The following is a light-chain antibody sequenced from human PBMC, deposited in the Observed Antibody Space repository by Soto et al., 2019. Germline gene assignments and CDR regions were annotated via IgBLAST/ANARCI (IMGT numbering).Light chain of an antibody. V-gene: IGLV2-14*03. CDR1: SSDVGGYNY. CDR2: DVT. J-gene: IGLJ1*01. CDR3: NSYTSSSTFV. Sequence: QSALTQPASVSGSPGQSITISCAGTSSDVGGYNYVSWYQHHPGTAPKLMIYDVTNRPSGVSNRFSGSKSGNTASLPISGLQAEDEADYYCNSYTSSSTFVFGSGTKVTVL.